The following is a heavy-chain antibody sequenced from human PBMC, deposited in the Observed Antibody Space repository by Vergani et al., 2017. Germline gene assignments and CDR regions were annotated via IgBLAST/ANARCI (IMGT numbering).Heavy chain of an antibody. CDR2: IRYDGSNK. Sequence: QVQLVESGGGVVQPGGSLRLSCAASGFTFSSYGMHWVRQAPGKGLEWVAFIRYDGSNKYYADSVKGRFTISRDNSKNTLYLQMNSLRAEDTAVYYCAGWRYSSSWYRTAGYYYMDVWGKGTTVTVSS. CDR3: AGWRYSSSWYRTAGYYYMDV. CDR1: GFTFSSYG. J-gene: IGHJ6*03. V-gene: IGHV3-30*02. D-gene: IGHD6-13*01.